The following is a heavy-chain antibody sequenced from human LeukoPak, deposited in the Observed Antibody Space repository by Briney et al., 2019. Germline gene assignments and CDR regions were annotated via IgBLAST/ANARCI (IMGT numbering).Heavy chain of an antibody. V-gene: IGHV3-48*03. J-gene: IGHJ4*02. D-gene: IGHD6-19*01. CDR1: GFTFSNYE. Sequence: GGSLRLSCAASGFTFSNYEMNWVRQAPGKGLEWVSYISSSGGTIFYADSVKGRFTISRDNAKNSLFLQMNSLRAEDTAVYFCARDGNGWGFDNWGPGTLVTVSS. CDR2: ISSSGGTI. CDR3: ARDGNGWGFDN.